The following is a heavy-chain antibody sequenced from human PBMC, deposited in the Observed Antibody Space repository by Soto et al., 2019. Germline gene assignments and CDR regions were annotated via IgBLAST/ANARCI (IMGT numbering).Heavy chain of an antibody. CDR2: TYFRSKWNY. D-gene: IGHD6-6*01. CDR1: GDSVSTNNAA. V-gene: IGHV6-1*01. J-gene: IGHJ6*02. CDR3: VRQPLANLALYGMDV. Sequence: SQTLSLTCAISGDSVSTNNAAWNWIRQSPSRGLEWLGRTYFRSKWNYDYAESVKSRLTITPDTTNNQISLQLNSVIPEDAAVYYCVRQPLANLALYGMDVWGQGTTVTVSS.